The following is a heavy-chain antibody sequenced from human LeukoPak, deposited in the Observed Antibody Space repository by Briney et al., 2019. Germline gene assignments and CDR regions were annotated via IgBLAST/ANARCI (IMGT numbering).Heavy chain of an antibody. CDR2: IIPIFGTA. J-gene: IGHJ6*03. V-gene: IGHV1-69*05. Sequence: GASVKVSCKASGGTFSSYAISWVRQPPGQGLEWMGGIIPIFGTANYAQKFQGRVTITTDESTSTAYMELSSLRSEDTAVYYCARARVVPGYYYYYMDVWGKGTTVTVSS. CDR3: ARARVVPGYYYYYMDV. D-gene: IGHD2-15*01. CDR1: GGTFSSYA.